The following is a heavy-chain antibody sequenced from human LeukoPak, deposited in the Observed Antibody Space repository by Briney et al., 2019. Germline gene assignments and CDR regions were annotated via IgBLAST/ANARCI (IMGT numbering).Heavy chain of an antibody. V-gene: IGHV3-30*02. D-gene: IGHD2-21*02. J-gene: IGHJ4*02. CDR3: AKSAAYCGGDCYSPGFDY. CDR1: GFTFSSYG. CDR2: IRYDGNKK. Sequence: GGSLRLSCAASGFTFSSYGMHWVRQAPGKGLEWVAFIRYDGNKKYYADSVKGRFTISRDNSKNTLYLQMNSLRAEDTAVYYCAKSAAYCGGDCYSPGFDYWGQGTLVTVSS.